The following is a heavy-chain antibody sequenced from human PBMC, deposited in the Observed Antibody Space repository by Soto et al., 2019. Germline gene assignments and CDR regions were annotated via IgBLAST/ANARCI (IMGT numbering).Heavy chain of an antibody. J-gene: IGHJ4*02. Sequence: GGSLRLSCAVSGLTFSDYAIHWVRQAPGEGLEWVAVISNDGSKKFYIDSVKGRFTISRDNSRKTLYLQMNSLRAEDTAVYYCTREGNGYKYYFDYWGQGTLVTVSS. CDR1: GLTFSDYA. D-gene: IGHD5-12*01. CDR2: ISNDGSKK. V-gene: IGHV3-30*04. CDR3: TREGNGYKYYFDY.